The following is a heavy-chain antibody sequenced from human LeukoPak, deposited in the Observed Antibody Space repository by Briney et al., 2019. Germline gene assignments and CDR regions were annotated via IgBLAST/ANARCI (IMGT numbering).Heavy chain of an antibody. CDR1: GGAISSYY. CDR3: ARAGRCLNPSAPAGLRGCGYYGIDV. V-gene: IGHV4-59*01. J-gene: IGHJ6*02. Sequence: PSEILSLTCSVSGGAISSYYWNWIRQPSGKGLEWIGSFYGGSTNYNPSLKSRVIMSLDTSKNQFSLKMSAVTAADTAVYYCARAGRCLNPSAPAGLRGCGYYGIDVWGQGTKVTVSS. CDR2: FYGGST. D-gene: IGHD3-3*01.